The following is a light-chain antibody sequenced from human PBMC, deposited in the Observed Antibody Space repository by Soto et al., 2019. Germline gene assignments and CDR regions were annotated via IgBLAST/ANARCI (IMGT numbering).Light chain of an antibody. CDR2: RNN. Sequence: SVLTQPPSASGTPGQRVPISCSGRSSNIESNFVYWYQQFPGTAPRLLIYRNNQRPSGVPDRFSGSKSGTSASLAISALRSEDEADYYCTVWDDSLRGRLFGGGTKLTVL. CDR3: TVWDDSLRGRL. V-gene: IGLV1-47*01. CDR1: SSNIESNF. J-gene: IGLJ2*01.